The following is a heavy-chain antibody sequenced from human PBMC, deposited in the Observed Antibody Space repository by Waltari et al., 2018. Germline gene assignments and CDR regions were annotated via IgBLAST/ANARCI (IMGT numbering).Heavy chain of an antibody. V-gene: IGHV3-15*01. D-gene: IGHD6-6*01. J-gene: IGHJ6*02. CDR1: GFTFRNAW. CDR3: TTDPYSRSSYYYYGLDV. Sequence: EVQLVESGGGLVKPGGSLRLSCAASGFTFRNAWMSLVRQAPGKGREWVGRIKSKTDGGTTDYAAPVKGRFTISRDDSKNTLYLQMNSLKTEDTAVYYCTTDPYSRSSYYYYGLDVWGQGTTVTVSS. CDR2: IKSKTDGGTT.